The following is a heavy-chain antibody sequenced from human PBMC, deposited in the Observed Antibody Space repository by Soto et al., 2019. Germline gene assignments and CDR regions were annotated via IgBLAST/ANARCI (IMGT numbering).Heavy chain of an antibody. D-gene: IGHD6-19*01. CDR2: ISYDGSNK. Sequence: GGFLRLSCAASGITFSSYGMHWVRQSPGKGLEWVAVISYDGSNKYYADSVKGRFTISRDNSKNTLYLQMNSLRAEQTAVYYCAKDRSGGWSLNWFDPWGQGTLVTVSS. J-gene: IGHJ5*02. CDR3: AKDRSGGWSLNWFDP. CDR1: GITFSSYG. V-gene: IGHV3-30*18.